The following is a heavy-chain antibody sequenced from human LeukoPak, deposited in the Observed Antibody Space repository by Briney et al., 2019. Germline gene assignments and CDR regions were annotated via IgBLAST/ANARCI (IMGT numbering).Heavy chain of an antibody. CDR3: ARDLETSMSYYFDY. V-gene: IGHV3-30*03. Sequence: PGGSLRLSCAASGFTFSSYGMHWVRQAPGKGLEWVAVISYDGSNKYYADSVKGRFTISRDNSENTLYLQMNSLRPEDTAVYYCARDLETSMSYYFDYWGQGTLVTISS. D-gene: IGHD2/OR15-2a*01. J-gene: IGHJ4*02. CDR2: ISYDGSNK. CDR1: GFTFSSYG.